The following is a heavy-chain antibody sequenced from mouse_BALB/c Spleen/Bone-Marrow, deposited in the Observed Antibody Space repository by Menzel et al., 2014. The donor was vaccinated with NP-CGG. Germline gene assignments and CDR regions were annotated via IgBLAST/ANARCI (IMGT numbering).Heavy chain of an antibody. J-gene: IGHJ3*01. CDR3: ARGGARATGWFAY. CDR2: ISYSGST. Sequence: EVQLQESGPGLAKPSQSLSLTCTVTGYSITSDYAWNWIRQFPGNKLEWMGYISYSGSTSYKPSLKSRISITRDTSKNQFFLQLNSVTTEDTATYYCARGGARATGWFAYWGQGTLVPVSA. V-gene: IGHV3-2*02. D-gene: IGHD3-1*01. CDR1: GYSITSDYA.